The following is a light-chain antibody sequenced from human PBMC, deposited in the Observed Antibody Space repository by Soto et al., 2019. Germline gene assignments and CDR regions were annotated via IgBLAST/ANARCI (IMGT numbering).Light chain of an antibody. Sequence: NFMLTQPHSVSESPGKTVTISCTRSSGSIASNYVQWYQQRPGSAPTTVIYEDNQRPSGVPERFSGSIDSSSNSASLTISGLKTEDEADYYCQSYDSSPWVFGGGTKVTVL. CDR2: EDN. J-gene: IGLJ3*02. V-gene: IGLV6-57*04. CDR1: SGSIASNY. CDR3: QSYDSSPWV.